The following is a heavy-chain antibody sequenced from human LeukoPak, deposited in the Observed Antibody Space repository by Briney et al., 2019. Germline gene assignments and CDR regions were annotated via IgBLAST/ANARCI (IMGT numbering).Heavy chain of an antibody. V-gene: IGHV3-23*01. CDR2: ISGSGGST. J-gene: IGHJ6*03. D-gene: IGHD2-2*01. CDR1: GFTFSSYA. Sequence: GGSLRLSCAASGFTFSSYAMSWVRQAPGKGLEWVSAISGSGGSTYYADSVKGRFTISRDNSKNTLYLQMNSLRAEDTAVYYCAGPLVVPAARGYYYYMDVWGKGTTVTVSS. CDR3: AGPLVVPAARGYYYYMDV.